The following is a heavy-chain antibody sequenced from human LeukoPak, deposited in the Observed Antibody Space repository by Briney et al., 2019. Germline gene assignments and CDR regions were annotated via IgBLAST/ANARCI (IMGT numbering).Heavy chain of an antibody. D-gene: IGHD6-6*01. CDR2: IQTSGST. CDR1: GGSISRYY. Sequence: PSETLSLTCTVSGGSISRYYWSWIRQPPGKGLEWIGCIQTSGSTNYNPSLKGRVSISVDTSNNQLSLKLSSVTAADTAMYYCARHWDPAARPPYWYFDLWGRSTLVTVSS. V-gene: IGHV4-4*09. J-gene: IGHJ2*01. CDR3: ARHWDPAARPPYWYFDL.